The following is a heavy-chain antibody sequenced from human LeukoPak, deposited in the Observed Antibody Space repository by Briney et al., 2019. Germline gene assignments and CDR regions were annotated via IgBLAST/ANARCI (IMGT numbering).Heavy chain of an antibody. CDR1: GYSFTSYW. CDR2: IYPGDSDT. D-gene: IGHD6-13*01. CDR3: ARHALGRGTAAAGVDY. V-gene: IGHV5-51*01. J-gene: IGHJ4*02. Sequence: GESLKISCKGSGYSFTSYWIGWVRQMPGKGLEWMGIIYPGDSDTRYSPSFQGQVTISADKSISTACLQWSSLKASDTAMYYCARHALGRGTAAAGVDYWGQGTLVTVSS.